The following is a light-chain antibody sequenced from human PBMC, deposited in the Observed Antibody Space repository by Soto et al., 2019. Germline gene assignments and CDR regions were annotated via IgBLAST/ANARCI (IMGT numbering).Light chain of an antibody. CDR1: QSLLDSDDGNTY. CDR3: MQRIEFSYT. Sequence: DIVMTQTPLSLPVTPGEPASISCRSSQSLLDSDDGNTYLDWYLQKPGQSPQLLIYSLSYRASGDLDRFSGSGSGTDFTPKISRVEPEDIGVCYCMQRIEFSYTFGQGTKLEIK. V-gene: IGKV2-40*01. J-gene: IGKJ2*01. CDR2: SLS.